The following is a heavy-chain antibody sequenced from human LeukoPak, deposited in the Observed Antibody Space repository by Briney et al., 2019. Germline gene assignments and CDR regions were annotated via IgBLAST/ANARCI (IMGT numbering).Heavy chain of an antibody. CDR3: ASLVVVPAAMDNWFDP. CDR2: INHSGST. CDR1: GGSFSGYY. Sequence: SETLSLTCAVYGGSFSGYYWSWIRQPPGTGLEWIGEINHSGSTNYNPSLKSRVTISVDTSKNQFSLKLSSVTAADTAVYYCASLVVVPAAMDNWFDPWGLGTLVTVSS. V-gene: IGHV4-34*01. J-gene: IGHJ5*02. D-gene: IGHD2-2*01.